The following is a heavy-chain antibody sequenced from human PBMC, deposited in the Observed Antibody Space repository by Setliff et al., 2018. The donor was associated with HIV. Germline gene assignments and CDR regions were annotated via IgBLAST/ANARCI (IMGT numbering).Heavy chain of an antibody. CDR1: GGTFSSYA. Sequence: SVKVSCKASGGTFSSYAISWVRQAPGQGLEWMGGIIPIFGTTNYAQKFQGRVTITTDESTTTAYMELNSLRVEDTAIYYCAKNPGRSGYYDWGQGTLVTVSS. CDR2: IIPIFGTT. J-gene: IGHJ4*02. D-gene: IGHD3-22*01. CDR3: AKNPGRSGYYD. V-gene: IGHV1-69*05.